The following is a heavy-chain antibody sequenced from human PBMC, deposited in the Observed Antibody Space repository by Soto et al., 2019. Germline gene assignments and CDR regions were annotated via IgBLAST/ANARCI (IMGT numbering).Heavy chain of an antibody. J-gene: IGHJ5*02. V-gene: IGHV2-5*01. CDR2: IYWNDDK. Sequence: PTQTLTLTCIFSGFSLRTSGVGVGWIRQPPGKALEWLGFIYWNDDKRYSPSLKSRLTITKDTSKNQVVLTMTNMVPVDTATYYCAKSGSSGWYGWFDPWGQGTMVPVYS. CDR1: GFSLRTSGVG. D-gene: IGHD6-19*01. CDR3: AKSGSSGWYGWFDP.